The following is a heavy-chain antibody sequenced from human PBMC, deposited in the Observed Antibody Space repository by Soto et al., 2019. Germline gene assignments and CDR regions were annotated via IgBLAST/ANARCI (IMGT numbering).Heavy chain of an antibody. D-gene: IGHD6-6*01. CDR2: ISSSGGST. CDR1: GFTFTTYA. J-gene: IGHJ4*02. V-gene: IGHV3-23*01. Sequence: PGGSLRLSCAASGFTFTTYAMSWVRQAPGKGLEWVAAISSSGGSTYYADSVKGRFTISRDNSKNTLYLQMNSLRAEDTAIYYCAKDRDSSSSPWGRGTQVTVSS. CDR3: AKDRDSSSSP.